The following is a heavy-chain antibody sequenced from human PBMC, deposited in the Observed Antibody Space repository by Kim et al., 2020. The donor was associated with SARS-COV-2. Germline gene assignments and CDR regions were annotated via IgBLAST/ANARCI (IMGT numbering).Heavy chain of an antibody. CDR2: ISYDGSNK. D-gene: IGHD2-2*01. CDR3: ARDSYCSSTSCYLDYYGMDV. J-gene: IGHJ6*02. V-gene: IGHV3-30-3*01. CDR1: GFTFSSYA. Sequence: GGSLRLSCAASGFTFSSYAMHWVRQAPGKGLEWVAVISYDGSNKYYADSVKGRFTISRDNSKNTLYLQMNSLRAEDTAVYYCARDSYCSSTSCYLDYYGMDVWGQGTRVTASS.